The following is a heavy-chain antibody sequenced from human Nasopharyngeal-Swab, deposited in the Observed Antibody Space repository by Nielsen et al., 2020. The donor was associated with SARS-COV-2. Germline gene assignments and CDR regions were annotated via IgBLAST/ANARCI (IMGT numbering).Heavy chain of an antibody. V-gene: IGHV3-13*01. J-gene: IGHJ6*02. CDR1: GFTFSCYD. CDR3: ARDRVDSSSSRYYYYVMDV. D-gene: IGHD6-13*01. CDR2: IGTAGDT. Sequence: GESLITSCAASGFTFSCYDMHWVREATGKGLEWVSAIGTAGDTYYPGSVKGRFTISRENAKNSLYLQMNSLRAGDTAVYYCARDRVDSSSSRYYYYVMDVWGQGTTVTVSS.